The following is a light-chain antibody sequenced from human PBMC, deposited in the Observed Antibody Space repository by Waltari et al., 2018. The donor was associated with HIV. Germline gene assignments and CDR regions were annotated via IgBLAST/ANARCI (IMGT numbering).Light chain of an antibody. J-gene: IGKJ1*01. CDR2: SAS. Sequence: AGQMTQHPPPLPAAVGYKVSITCRASHGSGDQIPWSDHKRGRAPKLLVYSASRLQSGVPSRFSGSGSGTDFALIISNLQPEDFATYYCLQDYNYPRTFGQGTEVAVK. V-gene: IGKV1-6*01. CDR1: HGSGDQ. CDR3: LQDYNYPRT.